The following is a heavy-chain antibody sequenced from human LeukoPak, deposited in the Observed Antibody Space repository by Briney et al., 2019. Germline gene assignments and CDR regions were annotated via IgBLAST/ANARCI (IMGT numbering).Heavy chain of an antibody. D-gene: IGHD4-23*01. CDR2: IYHSGST. V-gene: IGHV4-38-2*01. CDR1: GYSISSGYY. Sequence: PSETLSLTCAVSGYSISSGYYWGWNRQPPGKGLEWIGSIYHSGSTYYNPSLKSRVTISVDTSKNQFSLKLSSVTAADTAVYYCARQGTTVVEKLFDYWGQGTLVTVSS. CDR3: ARQGTTVVEKLFDY. J-gene: IGHJ4*02.